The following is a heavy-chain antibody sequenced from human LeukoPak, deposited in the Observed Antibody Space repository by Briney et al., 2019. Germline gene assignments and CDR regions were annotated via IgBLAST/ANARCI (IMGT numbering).Heavy chain of an antibody. J-gene: IGHJ4*02. CDR3: ARVKSPYYTDSSAYYLFDY. CDR1: GGSISSSSYY. CDR2: IYYSGNT. V-gene: IGHV4-61*05. Sequence: PSETLSLTCTVSGGSISSSSYYWGWIRQPPGKGLEWIGYIYYSGNTNYNPSLRSRVTISVDASKSQFSLKLSSVTPADTAVYYCARVKSPYYTDSSAYYLFDYWGQGAWVTVSS. D-gene: IGHD3-22*01.